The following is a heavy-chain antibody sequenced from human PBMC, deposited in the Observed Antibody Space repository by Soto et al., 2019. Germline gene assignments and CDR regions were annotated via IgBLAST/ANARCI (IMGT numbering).Heavy chain of an antibody. V-gene: IGHV4-39*01. D-gene: IGHD2-15*01. CDR3: ASTCSGGSCYLEYFQQ. CDR1: GGSISSSSYY. CDR2: IYYSGST. Sequence: SETLSLTCTVSGGSISSSSYYWGWIRQPPGKGLEWIGSIYYSGSTYYNPSLKSRVTISVDTSKNQFSLKLSSVTAADTAVYYCASTCSGGSCYLEYFQQRGQGTLVTVSS. J-gene: IGHJ1*01.